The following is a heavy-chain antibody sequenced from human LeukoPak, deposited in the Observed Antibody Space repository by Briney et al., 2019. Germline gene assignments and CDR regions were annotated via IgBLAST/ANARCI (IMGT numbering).Heavy chain of an antibody. V-gene: IGHV4-31*03. CDR2: IYSTGTT. CDR3: ARDRPDTTSPTTVGRFDP. J-gene: IGHJ5*02. D-gene: IGHD1-26*01. CDR1: GDSISSGGYY. Sequence: SETLSLTCSVSGDSISSGGYYGHWIRQHPEKGLEWIGYIYSTGTTYYNPSLTSRLTMSLDTSKNQFSLKVTSVTAADTAVYFCARDRPDTTSPTTVGRFDPWGQGTLVTVSS.